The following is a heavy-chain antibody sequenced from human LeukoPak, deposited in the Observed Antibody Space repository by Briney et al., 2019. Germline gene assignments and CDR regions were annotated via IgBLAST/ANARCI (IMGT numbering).Heavy chain of an antibody. CDR2: ISYDGRNK. CDR1: EFTFSSYG. J-gene: IGHJ4*02. D-gene: IGHD1-26*01. V-gene: IGHV3-30*18. Sequence: PGRSLRLSCAASEFTFSSYGMHWVRQAPGKGLEWVAVISYDGRNKYHSDSVKGRFTISRDNSKNTLYLQMNSLRAEDTAVYYCAKDSSSGAADYYFDYWGQGTLVTVSS. CDR3: AKDSSSGAADYYFDY.